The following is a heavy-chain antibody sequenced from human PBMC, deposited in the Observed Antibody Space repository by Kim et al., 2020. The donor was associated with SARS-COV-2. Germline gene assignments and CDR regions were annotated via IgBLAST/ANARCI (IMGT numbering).Heavy chain of an antibody. D-gene: IGHD2-21*02. CDR1: GFIFNNSC. V-gene: IGHV3-15*01. J-gene: IGHJ6*02. CDR2: IKSKANGWTT. CDR3: TSDLGDKFGGDCYFCV. Sequence: GGSLRLSCAASGFIFNNSCMNWVRQAPGKGLEWVGRIKSKANGWTTGYAAPVKGRFTISRDDSKNTLYLQMNSLKTEDTAVYYCTSDLGDKFGGDCYFCVWGQGTTVTVSS.